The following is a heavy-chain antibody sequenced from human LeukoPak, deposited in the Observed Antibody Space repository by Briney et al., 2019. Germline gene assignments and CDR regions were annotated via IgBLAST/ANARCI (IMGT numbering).Heavy chain of an antibody. CDR3: AGIAAAGTSIDY. Sequence: SETLSLTCTVSGPFIKTYYWSWIRQVPGKGLEWIGHIYDSGNTNYNPSLKSRVTILADTSKSQFSLKLNSVTAADTAVYYCAGIAAAGTSIDYWGQGTLVTVSS. D-gene: IGHD6-13*01. CDR1: GPFIKTYY. V-gene: IGHV4-59*01. CDR2: IYDSGNT. J-gene: IGHJ4*02.